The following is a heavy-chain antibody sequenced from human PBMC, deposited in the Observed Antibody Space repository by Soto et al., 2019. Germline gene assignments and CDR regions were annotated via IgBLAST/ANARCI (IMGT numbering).Heavy chain of an antibody. V-gene: IGHV3-23*01. CDR2: ISARGGSS. J-gene: IGHJ4*02. Sequence: EVQLLESGGGLVQPGGSLRLSCAASGFSFSSYAMVWVRQAPGKGLEWVSVISARGGSSYFADSVKGRFTISRDNSKHVLSLEMNSVRVEDTAIYFCAKGSIEYSASVDNWGQGTLVLVSS. CDR1: GFSFSSYA. D-gene: IGHD5-12*01. CDR3: AKGSIEYSASVDN.